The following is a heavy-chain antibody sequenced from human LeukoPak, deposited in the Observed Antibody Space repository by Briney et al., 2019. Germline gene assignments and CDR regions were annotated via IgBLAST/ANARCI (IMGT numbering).Heavy chain of an antibody. CDR2: IIPILGIA. Sequence: ASVKVSCKASGGTFSSYTISWVRQAPGQGLEWMGRIIPILGIANYAQKFQGRVTLSADKYTSTAYMYPSSLRSADTALCYCASTFSTFFDHWGQGTRVTVYS. J-gene: IGHJ4*02. D-gene: IGHD2/OR15-2a*01. V-gene: IGHV1-69*02. CDR1: GGTFSSYT. CDR3: ASTFSTFFDH.